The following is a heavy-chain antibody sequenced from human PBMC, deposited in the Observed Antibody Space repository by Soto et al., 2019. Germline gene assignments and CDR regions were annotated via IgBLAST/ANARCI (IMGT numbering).Heavy chain of an antibody. CDR2: ISPMFGAA. CDR3: AREVQVHTPAFVY. V-gene: IGHV1-69*19. D-gene: IGHD3-10*01. J-gene: IGHJ4*02. CDR1: GGTFNTYA. Sequence: QVQLVQSGAEMKKPGSSVKVSCQSSGGTFNTYAMNWVRQAPGQGPEWMGDISPMFGAANYAPKFQGRVTITADESTGTSYMQSRSLTSEDTALYFCAREVQVHTPAFVYWGQGTLVTVSS.